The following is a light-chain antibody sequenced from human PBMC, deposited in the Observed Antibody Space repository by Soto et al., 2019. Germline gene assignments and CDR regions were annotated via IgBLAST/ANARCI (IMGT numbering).Light chain of an antibody. CDR2: SAS. J-gene: IGKJ2*01. CDR1: QGISTY. Sequence: AIRMTQSPSSLSESTGDRVTITCRASQGISTYLAWYQQKPGKAPNLLIYSASTLQSGVPPRFSGSGSGTDFTLTINCLQSEDFAPYYCQQYYDYPRTFGQGTNLEIK. CDR3: QQYYDYPRT. V-gene: IGKV1-8*01.